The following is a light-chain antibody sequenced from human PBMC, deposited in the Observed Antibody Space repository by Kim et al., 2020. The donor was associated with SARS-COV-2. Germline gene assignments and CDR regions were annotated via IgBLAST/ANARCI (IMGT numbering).Light chain of an antibody. CDR1: KLGDKY. CDR2: HDT. V-gene: IGLV3-1*01. Sequence: SYELTQPPSLSVSPGQTASITCSGGKLGDKYVSWYQQKAGQSPVLVIYHDTRRPSGNPERFSGANSGSTATLTISGTQAMDEADYYCLAWDRFTGVFGGGTQLTVL. J-gene: IGLJ2*01. CDR3: LAWDRFTGV.